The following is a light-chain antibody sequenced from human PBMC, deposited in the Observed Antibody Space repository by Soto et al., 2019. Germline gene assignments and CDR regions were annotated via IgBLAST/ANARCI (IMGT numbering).Light chain of an antibody. CDR1: QSVSLS. J-gene: IGKJ1*01. V-gene: IGKV3-11*01. Sequence: EIVRTQSPSTLSLSPGGRATLSCRASQSVSLSLAWYQQKPGRAPRLLIYDASKRASGFPARFSGSGSGTDFTLTISSLEPEDFAVYYCQERTGWPPWTFGQGTKVDIK. CDR3: QERTGWPPWT. CDR2: DAS.